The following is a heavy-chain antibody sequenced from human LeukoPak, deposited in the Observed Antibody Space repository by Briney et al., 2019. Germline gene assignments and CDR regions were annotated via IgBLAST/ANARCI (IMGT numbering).Heavy chain of an antibody. D-gene: IGHD3-22*01. V-gene: IGHV3-48*04. CDR2: ISSGSGII. Sequence: PGGSLRLSCAASGFTFGTYNMNWVRQAPGKGLEWVSYISSGSGIIYYADSVKGRFTISRDNAKNSLYLQMNSLRAEDTAVYYCARDKYYYDSSGSRHFDYWGQGTLVTVSS. CDR3: ARDKYYYDSSGSRHFDY. J-gene: IGHJ4*02. CDR1: GFTFGTYN.